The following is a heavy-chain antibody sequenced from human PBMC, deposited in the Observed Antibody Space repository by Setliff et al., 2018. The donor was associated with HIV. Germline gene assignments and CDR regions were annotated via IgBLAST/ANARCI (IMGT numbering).Heavy chain of an antibody. D-gene: IGHD3-9*01. Sequence: SETLFLTCSVSGGSISSGHYFWSWIRQPAGKGLEWIGRISTNGGTNYNPSLKSRVTISVDTSKSQFSLKLTSVTAADTAVYYCARGHDNKYYYFYYMDVWGKGTTVTVSS. CDR1: GGSISSGHYF. J-gene: IGHJ6*03. CDR2: ISTNGGT. V-gene: IGHV4-61*02. CDR3: ARGHDNKYYYFYYMDV.